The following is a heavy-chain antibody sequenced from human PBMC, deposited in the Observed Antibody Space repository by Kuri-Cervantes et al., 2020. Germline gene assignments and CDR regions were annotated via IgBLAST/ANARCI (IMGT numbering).Heavy chain of an antibody. J-gene: IGHJ6*02. D-gene: IGHD3-3*01. CDR3: ASPLRSHRGPYYYGMDV. CDR2: INHSGST. CDR1: GFTVSSNY. Sequence: ESLKISCAASGFTVSSNYMSWIRQPPGKGLEWIGEINHSGSTNYNPSLKSRVTISVDTSKNQFSLKLSSVTAADTAVYYCASPLRSHRGPYYYGMDVWGQGTTVTVSS. V-gene: IGHV4-34*01.